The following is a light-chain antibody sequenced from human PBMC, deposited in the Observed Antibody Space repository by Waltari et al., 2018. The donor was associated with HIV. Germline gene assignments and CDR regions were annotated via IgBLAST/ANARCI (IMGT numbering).Light chain of an antibody. CDR3: SSYTTTTARV. J-gene: IGLJ1*01. CDR2: DVN. V-gene: IGLV2-18*02. CDR1: NSDLCPYNR. Sequence: QSALTPPLAVSGSPGQSVTISCPGPNSDLCPYNRVCWYHQTPGPAPKLMIYDVNSRPSGVPDRFSGSKSGNTASLTISGLQAEDEGDYYCSSYTTTTARVFGTGTKVTVL.